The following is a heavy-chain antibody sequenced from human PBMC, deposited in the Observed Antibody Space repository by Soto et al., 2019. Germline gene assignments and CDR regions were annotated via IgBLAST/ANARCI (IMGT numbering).Heavy chain of an antibody. CDR3: AKRLAYYDSSGYSIGWFDP. D-gene: IGHD3-22*01. Sequence: LRLSCAASGFTFSSYAMSWVRQAPGKGLEWVSAISGSGGSTYYADSVKGRFTISRDNSKNTLYLQMNSLRAEDTAVYYCAKRLAYYDSSGYSIGWFDPWGQGTLVTVSS. J-gene: IGHJ5*02. V-gene: IGHV3-23*01. CDR2: ISGSGGST. CDR1: GFTFSSYA.